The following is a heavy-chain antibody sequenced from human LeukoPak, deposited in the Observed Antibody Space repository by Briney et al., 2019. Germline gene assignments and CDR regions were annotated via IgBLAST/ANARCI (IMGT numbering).Heavy chain of an antibody. V-gene: IGHV4-61*01. CDR1: GGSISSSSYY. D-gene: IGHD1-26*01. Sequence: SETLSLTCTVSGGSISSSSYYWSWIRQPPGKGLEWIGYIYYSGSTNYNPSLKSRVTISVDTSKNQFSLKLSSVTAADTAVYYCARGIVGAPGAFDIWGQGTMVTVSS. CDR2: IYYSGST. J-gene: IGHJ3*02. CDR3: ARGIVGAPGAFDI.